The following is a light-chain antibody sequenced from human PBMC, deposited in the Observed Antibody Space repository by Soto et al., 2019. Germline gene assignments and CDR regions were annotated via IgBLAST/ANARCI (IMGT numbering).Light chain of an antibody. CDR2: GAS. CDR1: QSVSSK. Sequence: EIVMTQSPATLSVSPGERATLSCRASQSVSSKLAWYQQKPGQAPRLLIYGASTRATGIPARFSGRESGTEFTLTISSLQSEDFAVYYCQQYNNWPRTFGQGTKLEIK. V-gene: IGKV3-15*01. CDR3: QQYNNWPRT. J-gene: IGKJ2*01.